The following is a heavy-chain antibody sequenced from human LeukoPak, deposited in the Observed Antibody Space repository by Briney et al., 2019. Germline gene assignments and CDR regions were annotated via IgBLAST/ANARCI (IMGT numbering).Heavy chain of an antibody. CDR2: ISGSGGST. CDR1: GFTFSSYA. J-gene: IGHJ4*02. Sequence: GGSLRLSCAASGFTFSSYAMSWVRQAPGKGLEWVSAISGSGGSTYYADSVKGRFTISRDNSKNTLYLQMSSLRAEDTAVYYCAKEGHYYYDSSGLMESWGQGTLSPSPQ. V-gene: IGHV3-23*01. D-gene: IGHD3-22*01. CDR3: AKEGHYYYDSSGLMES.